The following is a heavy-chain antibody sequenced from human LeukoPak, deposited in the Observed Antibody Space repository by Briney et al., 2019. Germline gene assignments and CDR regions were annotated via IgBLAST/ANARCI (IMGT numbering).Heavy chain of an antibody. CDR3: ARESGYAVGDF. V-gene: IGHV3-53*01. CDR1: GFPVITYY. Sequence: PGGSLRLSCAASGFPVITYYMNWFRQAPGKGLEWASVIYSDFRTYYTDSVKGRFIISKDTSKNTLYLQMNNLRADDTAVYYCARESGYAVGDFWGQGTLVTVSS. J-gene: IGHJ4*02. D-gene: IGHD5-12*01. CDR2: IYSDFRT.